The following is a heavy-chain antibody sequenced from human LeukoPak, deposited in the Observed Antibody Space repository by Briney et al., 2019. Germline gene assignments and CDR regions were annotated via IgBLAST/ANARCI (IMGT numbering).Heavy chain of an antibody. J-gene: IGHJ3*02. D-gene: IGHD5-12*01. V-gene: IGHV3-74*01. CDR2: INSDGSDT. CDR3: TRGSATSAFDI. Sequence: GGSLRLSCAASGFTFSSYSMNWVRQAPGKGLVWVSRINSDGSDTTYADSVKGRFTISRDNAKNTLYLQMNSLRAEDTAVYYCTRGSATSAFDIWGQGTMVTVSS. CDR1: GFTFSSYS.